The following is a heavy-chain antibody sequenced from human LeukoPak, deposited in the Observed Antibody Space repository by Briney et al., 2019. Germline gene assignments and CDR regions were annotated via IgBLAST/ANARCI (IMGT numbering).Heavy chain of an antibody. D-gene: IGHD2-15*01. J-gene: IGHJ4*02. V-gene: IGHV1-8*01. CDR1: GYTFTSYD. CDR3: ARGPVVVAATFFDY. Sequence: GASVKVSCKXSGYTFTSYDINWVRQATGQGLEWMGWMNPNSGNTGYAQKFQGRVTMTRNTSISTAYMELSSLRSEDTAVYYCARGPVVVAATFFDYWGQGTLVTVSS. CDR2: MNPNSGNT.